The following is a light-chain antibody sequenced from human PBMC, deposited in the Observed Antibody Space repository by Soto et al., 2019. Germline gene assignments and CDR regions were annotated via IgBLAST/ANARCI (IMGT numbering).Light chain of an antibody. Sequence: DIQMTQSPSSLSASVGDRVTITCRASQRISNYLNWYQQKPGKAPKLLIYAASSFQSGVPSRFSGSGSGTDFTLTISSLQPEDFAIYYCQQSYSTPPTFGQGTKVEIK. V-gene: IGKV1-39*01. J-gene: IGKJ1*01. CDR2: AAS. CDR3: QQSYSTPPT. CDR1: QRISNY.